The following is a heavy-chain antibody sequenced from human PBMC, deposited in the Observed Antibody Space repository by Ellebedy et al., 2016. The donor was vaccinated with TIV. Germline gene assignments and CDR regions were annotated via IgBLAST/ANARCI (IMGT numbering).Heavy chain of an antibody. D-gene: IGHD3-22*01. V-gene: IGHV1-2*02. Sequence: ASVKVSXXASGYTFTSYYMHWVRQAPGQGLEWMGWINPNSGGTNYAQKFQGRVTITADKSTSTAYMELSSLRSEDTAVYYCARDRRDYDSSGYYWLSDYWGQGTLVTVSS. J-gene: IGHJ4*02. CDR3: ARDRRDYDSSGYYWLSDY. CDR1: GYTFTSYY. CDR2: INPNSGGT.